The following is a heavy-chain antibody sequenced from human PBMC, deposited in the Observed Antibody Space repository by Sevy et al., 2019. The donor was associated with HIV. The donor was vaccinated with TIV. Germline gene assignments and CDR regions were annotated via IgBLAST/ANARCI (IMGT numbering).Heavy chain of an antibody. CDR3: ARSPPVVVVPGAPSWFDP. D-gene: IGHD2-2*01. CDR1: GGSFSGYY. V-gene: IGHV4-34*01. CDR2: INDSGIT. Sequence: SETLSLTCAVHGGSFSGYYWSWIRESPGKGLEWIGEINDSGITNYNPSLKSRVTISVDTSKKEFSLRLSTVTAADTAVYYCARSPPVVVVPGAPSWFDPWGQGTLVTVSA. J-gene: IGHJ5*02.